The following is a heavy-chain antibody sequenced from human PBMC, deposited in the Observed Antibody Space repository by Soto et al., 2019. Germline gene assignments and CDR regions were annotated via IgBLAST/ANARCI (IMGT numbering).Heavy chain of an antibody. CDR2: INPNNGYT. J-gene: IGHJ4*02. V-gene: IGHV1-2*02. Sequence: QVQLVQSGAEVKKPGAPVKVSCKASRYTFTSYYIHWVRQAPGQGLEWMGWINPNNGYTKYTQKFQGRVTVTRDTSITTAYLELTRLQSDDTAVYYCAKAKFDFWSGYWSPSLDFWGQGTLVTVSS. CDR1: RYTFTSYY. D-gene: IGHD3-3*01. CDR3: AKAKFDFWSGYWSPSLDF.